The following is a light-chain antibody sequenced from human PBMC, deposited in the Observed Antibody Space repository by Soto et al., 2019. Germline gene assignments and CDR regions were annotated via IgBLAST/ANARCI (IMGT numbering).Light chain of an antibody. CDR2: AAS. CDR1: QGISSY. J-gene: IGKJ1*01. CDR3: QQYKSYWT. Sequence: IQLTQSPSSLSASVGDSVTITCRASQGISSYLAWYQQEPGKAPKLLIYAASTLQSGVPSRFSGGGSGTDFSLTISGLQPDDFVTYYCQQYKSYWTFGQGTKVDIK. V-gene: IGKV1-9*01.